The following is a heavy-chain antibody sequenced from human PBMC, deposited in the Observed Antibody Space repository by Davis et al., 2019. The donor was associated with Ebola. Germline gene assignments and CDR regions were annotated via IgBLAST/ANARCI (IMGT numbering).Heavy chain of an antibody. CDR3: ARDFPLDV. CDR2: INHSGST. Sequence: SETLSLTCAVYGGSFSGYYWSWIRQPPGKGLEWIGEINHSGSTNYNPSLKSRVTISVDTSKNQFSLKVRSVTAADTAVYYCARDFPLDVWGKGTTVTVSS. V-gene: IGHV4-34*01. D-gene: IGHD3-3*01. J-gene: IGHJ6*03. CDR1: GGSFSGYY.